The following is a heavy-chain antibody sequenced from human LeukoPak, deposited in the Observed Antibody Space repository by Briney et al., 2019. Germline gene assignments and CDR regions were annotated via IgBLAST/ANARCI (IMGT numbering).Heavy chain of an antibody. Sequence: PGGSLRLSCAASGFTFSRYSMNWVRQAPGKGLEWVSYISSGSSTIYYADSVKGRITISRDNAKNSLYLQMNSLKDEDTAVYYCAISWGYYFDYWGQGTLVTVSS. CDR3: AISWGYYFDY. J-gene: IGHJ4*02. CDR1: GFTFSRYS. CDR2: ISSGSSTI. V-gene: IGHV3-48*02. D-gene: IGHD2-15*01.